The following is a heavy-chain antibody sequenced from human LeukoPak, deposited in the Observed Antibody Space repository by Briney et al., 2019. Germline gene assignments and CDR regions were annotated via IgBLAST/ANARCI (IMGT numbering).Heavy chain of an antibody. CDR1: GFTFSSYG. CDR3: AREGAKDYGSGSYDY. Sequence: PGRCLRLSCAASGFTFSSYGMHWVRQAPGKGLEWVAVIWYDGSNKYYADSVKGRFTISRDNSKNTLYLQMNSLRAEDTAVYYCAREGAKDYGSGSYDYWGQGTLVTVSS. CDR2: IWYDGSNK. V-gene: IGHV3-33*01. J-gene: IGHJ4*02. D-gene: IGHD3-10*01.